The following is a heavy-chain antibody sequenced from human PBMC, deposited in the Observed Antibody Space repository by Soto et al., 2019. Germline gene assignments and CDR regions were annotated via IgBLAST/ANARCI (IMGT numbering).Heavy chain of an antibody. D-gene: IGHD2-15*01. CDR2: ISYDGSNK. CDR3: ARPLTHWIDGRCGGFGLAV. CDR1: GFTFSSYG. Sequence: PGGSLRLSCAASGFTFSSYGMHWVRQAPGKGLEWVAVISYDGSNKYYADSVKGRFTISRDNAKNTLYLQMNSLRAEDTAVFYCARPLTHWIDGRCGGFGLAVWRQGTTVTVSS. J-gene: IGHJ6*02. V-gene: IGHV3-30*03.